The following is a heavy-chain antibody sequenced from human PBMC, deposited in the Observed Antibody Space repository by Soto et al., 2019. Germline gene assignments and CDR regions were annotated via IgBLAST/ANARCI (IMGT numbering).Heavy chain of an antibody. J-gene: IGHJ5*02. CDR1: GYTFTALY. V-gene: IGHV1-2*02. Sequence: ASVKVSCKASGYTFTALYMNWVRQAPGQGLEWMGWVNPNTGLTKYAQKFQGRVIMTRDTSINTAYMELSGLTSDDTAVYYCTTLRLDPWGQGTLVTVSS. D-gene: IGHD3-9*01. CDR2: VNPNTGLT. CDR3: TTLRLDP.